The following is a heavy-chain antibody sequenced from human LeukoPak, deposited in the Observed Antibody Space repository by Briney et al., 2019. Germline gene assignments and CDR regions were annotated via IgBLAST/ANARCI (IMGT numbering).Heavy chain of an antibody. J-gene: IGHJ4*02. CDR3: AKVTWRYEDESPDC. V-gene: IGHV3-23*01. CDR2: ISGGGDST. CDR1: GFAFSDYA. D-gene: IGHD1-1*01. Sequence: PGGSLRLSCAASGFAFSDYAMSWVRQAPGKGLEWVSAISGGGDSTYYADSVKGRFTLSRDNSRNTLYLQMSSLRAEDTAVYYCAKVTWRYEDESPDCWGQGTLVTVSS.